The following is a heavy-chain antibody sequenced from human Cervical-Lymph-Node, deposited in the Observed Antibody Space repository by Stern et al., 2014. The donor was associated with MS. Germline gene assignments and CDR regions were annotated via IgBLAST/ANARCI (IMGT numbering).Heavy chain of an antibody. V-gene: IGHV1-69*09. Sequence: VQLVESGAEVKKPGSSVNVSCKAPGGTFSSSYAVSWVRQAPGQGLEWMGRIIPIIGLPNYAQKFQTRLTITADKSTSTVYMELSSLTSEDTAVYYCARGIVTNRPAATLHNLFDPWGQGTLVTVSS. D-gene: IGHD2-15*01. J-gene: IGHJ5*02. CDR1: GGTFSSSYA. CDR2: IIPIIGLP. CDR3: ARGIVTNRPAATLHNLFDP.